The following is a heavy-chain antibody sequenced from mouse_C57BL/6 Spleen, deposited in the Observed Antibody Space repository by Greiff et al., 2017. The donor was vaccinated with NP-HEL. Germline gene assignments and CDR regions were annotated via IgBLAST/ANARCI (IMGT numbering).Heavy chain of an antibody. CDR2: IDPSDSYT. Sequence: VQLQQSGAELVMPGASVKLSCKASGYTFTSYWMHWVKQRPGQGLEWIGEIDPSDSYTNYNQKFKGKSTLTVDKSSSTAYMQLSSLTSEDSAVYYCARRGNYWAMDYWGQGTSVTVSS. CDR1: GYTFTSYW. D-gene: IGHD2-1*01. V-gene: IGHV1-69*01. CDR3: ARRGNYWAMDY. J-gene: IGHJ4*01.